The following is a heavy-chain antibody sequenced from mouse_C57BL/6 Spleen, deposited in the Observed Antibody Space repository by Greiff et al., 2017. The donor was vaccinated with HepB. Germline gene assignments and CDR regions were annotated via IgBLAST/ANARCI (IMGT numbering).Heavy chain of an antibody. Sequence: VHVKQSGAELVKPGASVKLSCTASGFNIKDYYMHWVKQRTEQGLEWIGRIDPEDGEPKYAPKFQGKATITADTSSNTAYLQLSTLTSEDTAVYYCATDKAMYYWGQGTSVTVSS. CDR2: IDPEDGEP. CDR1: GFNIKDYY. CDR3: ATDKAMYY. V-gene: IGHV14-2*01. J-gene: IGHJ4*01.